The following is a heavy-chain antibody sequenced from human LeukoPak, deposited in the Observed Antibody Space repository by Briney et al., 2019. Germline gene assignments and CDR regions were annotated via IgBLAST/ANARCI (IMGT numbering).Heavy chain of an antibody. CDR2: TYDRSKWYN. Sequence: SQTLSLTCALSGDTLSRNTAAWAWVRQSPSRGLGWLGRTYDRSKWYNDYAVSVKSRITVNPDTSKNQFSLQLKSVTQEDTAVYFCARQEIEVDDAFDIWGQGTMVTVSS. V-gene: IGHV6-1*01. J-gene: IGHJ3*02. CDR3: ARQEIEVDDAFDI. CDR1: GDTLSRNTAA. D-gene: IGHD3-22*01.